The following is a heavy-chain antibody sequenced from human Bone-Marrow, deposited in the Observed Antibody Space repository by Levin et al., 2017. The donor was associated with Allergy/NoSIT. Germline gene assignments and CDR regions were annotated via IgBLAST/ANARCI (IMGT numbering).Heavy chain of an antibody. CDR2: ISSSGSYI. J-gene: IGHJ3*02. D-gene: IGHD2-21*01. Sequence: GGSLRLSCAASGITFSDYAMNWVRQAPGKGLEWLASISSSGSYIFYADSVKGRFTISRDNAQNSMFLHMNSLRAEDTAIYYCASPSDYCITTTNCYLAFDTWGQGTTVTVSS. V-gene: IGHV3-21*01. CDR1: GITFSDYA. CDR3: ASPSDYCITTTNCYLAFDT.